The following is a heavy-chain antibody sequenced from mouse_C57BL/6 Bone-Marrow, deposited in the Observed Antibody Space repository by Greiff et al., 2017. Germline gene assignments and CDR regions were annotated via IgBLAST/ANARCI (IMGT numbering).Heavy chain of an antibody. CDR2: ISDGGSYT. V-gene: IGHV5-4*01. J-gene: IGHJ3*01. CDR3: ARPYYYGRAWFAY. D-gene: IGHD1-1*01. Sequence: DVHLVESGGGLVKPGGSLKLSCAASGFTFSSYAMSWVRQTPEKRLEWVATISDGGSYTYYPDNVKGRFTISRDNAKNNLYLQMSHLKSEDTAMYYCARPYYYGRAWFAYWGQGTLVTVSA. CDR1: GFTFSSYA.